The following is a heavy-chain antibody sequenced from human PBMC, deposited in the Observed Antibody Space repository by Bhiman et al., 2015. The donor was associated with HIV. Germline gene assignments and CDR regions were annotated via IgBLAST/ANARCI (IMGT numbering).Heavy chain of an antibody. J-gene: IGHJ4*01. D-gene: IGHD4-23*01. Sequence: VQLVESGGGLVKPGRSLRLSCAASGFIFDDYAMHWVRQAPGKGPEWVAGISWNGDRKGYGDSVKGRFTISRDDAKKSLFLQMNSLRPEDTALYYCVKASHDFGGHFESWGHGTMVTVSS. CDR2: ISWNGDRK. CDR1: GFIFDDYA. CDR3: VKASHDFGGHFES. V-gene: IGHV3-9*01.